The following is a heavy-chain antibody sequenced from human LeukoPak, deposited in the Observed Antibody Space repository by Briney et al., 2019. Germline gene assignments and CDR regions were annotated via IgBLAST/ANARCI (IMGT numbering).Heavy chain of an antibody. CDR2: MNPNSGNT. Sequence: GASVKVSCKASGYTFTSYDINWVRQATGQGLEGMGWMNPNSGNTGYAQKFQGRVTMTRNTSISTAYMELSSLRSEDTAVYYCAKSSGSLDAFDIWGQGTMVTVSS. J-gene: IGHJ3*02. V-gene: IGHV1-8*01. CDR3: AKSSGSLDAFDI. CDR1: GYTFTSYD. D-gene: IGHD1-26*01.